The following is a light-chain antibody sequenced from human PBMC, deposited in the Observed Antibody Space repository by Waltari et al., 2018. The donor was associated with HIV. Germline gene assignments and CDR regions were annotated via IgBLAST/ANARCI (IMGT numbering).Light chain of an antibody. CDR3: QQFSSVPYT. V-gene: IGKV4-1*01. J-gene: IGKJ2*01. CDR1: HSVVYSSRNKTY. CDR2: LAS. Sequence: DFLFTQSRDALARSVGERATLNFKARHSVVYSSRNKTYLPWYQQRPGRRTYLLIYLASTREFVVPDCFRGSGSATYFPLTITDVPADDVAVYYCQQFSSVPYTFGQGTQLEIK.